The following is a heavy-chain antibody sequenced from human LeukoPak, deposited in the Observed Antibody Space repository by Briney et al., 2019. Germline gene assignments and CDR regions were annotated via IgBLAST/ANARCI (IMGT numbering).Heavy chain of an antibody. CDR1: GFTFSSYG. V-gene: IGHV3-30*02. D-gene: IGHD2-2*01. CDR3: ARDGPAYCSSTSCQYYYYYMDV. J-gene: IGHJ6*03. CDR2: IRYDGSNK. Sequence: GGSLRLSCAASGFTFSSYGMHWVRQAPGKGLEWVAFIRYDGSNKYYADSVKGRFTIPRDNSKNTLYLQMNSLRAEDTAVYYCARDGPAYCSSTSCQYYYYYMDVWGKGTTVTVSS.